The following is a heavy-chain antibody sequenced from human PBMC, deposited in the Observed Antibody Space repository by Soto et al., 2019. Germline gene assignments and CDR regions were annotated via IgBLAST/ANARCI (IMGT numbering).Heavy chain of an antibody. D-gene: IGHD5-12*01. J-gene: IGHJ3*02. CDR3: ARGRMATIAFAFDI. Sequence: QVQLQQWGAGLLKPSETLSLTCAVYGGSFSGYYWSWIRQPPGKGLEWIGGINHSGSTNYNPSLKSRVTISVDTSKNQFSLKLSSVTAADTAVYYCARGRMATIAFAFDIWGQGTMVTVSS. CDR2: INHSGST. V-gene: IGHV4-34*01. CDR1: GGSFSGYY.